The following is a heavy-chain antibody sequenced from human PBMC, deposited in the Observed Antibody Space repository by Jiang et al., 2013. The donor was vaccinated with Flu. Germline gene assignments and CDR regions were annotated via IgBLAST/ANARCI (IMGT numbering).Heavy chain of an antibody. CDR2: IKQDGSEK. Sequence: QLLESGGGLVQPGGSLRLSCVASGFTFSNYWMSWVRQAPGKGLEWVANIKQDGSEKYYVDSVKGRFIISRDNAKNSLYLQMNSLRAEDTAVYYCTRAYFNIWGQGTMVTVSS. J-gene: IGHJ3*02. V-gene: IGHV3-7*01. CDR3: TRAYFNI. CDR1: GFTFSNYW.